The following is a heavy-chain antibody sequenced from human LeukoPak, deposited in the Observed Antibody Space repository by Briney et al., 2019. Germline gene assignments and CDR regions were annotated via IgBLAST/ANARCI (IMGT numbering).Heavy chain of an antibody. V-gene: IGHV1-18*01. CDR3: ARVDLLTGYYFFDY. D-gene: IGHD3-9*01. CDR2: IRGDNGNT. CDR1: GYTFTSYD. J-gene: IGHJ4*02. Sequence: APVKVSCKASGYTFTSYDINWVRQAPGQGLEWVGWIRGDNGNTNYAQKLQGRVTMTTDTSTSTAYMELRSLGSDETAVYYCARVDLLTGYYFFDYWGQGTLVTVSS.